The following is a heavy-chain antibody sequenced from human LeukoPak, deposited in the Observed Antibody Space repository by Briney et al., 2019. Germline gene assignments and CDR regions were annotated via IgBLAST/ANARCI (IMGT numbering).Heavy chain of an antibody. CDR1: GFTFSNFG. J-gene: IGHJ4*02. CDR3: ARNSSGRFDN. CDR2: IRYDGSDK. V-gene: IGHV3-30*02. D-gene: IGHD6-19*01. Sequence: SGGSLRLSCAASGFTFSNFGMHWVRQAPGMGLEWAAFIRYDGSDKYYADSVKGRFSISRDNSKNTLYLEMNSLRAEDTAVYYCARNSSGRFDNWGQGTLVTVSS.